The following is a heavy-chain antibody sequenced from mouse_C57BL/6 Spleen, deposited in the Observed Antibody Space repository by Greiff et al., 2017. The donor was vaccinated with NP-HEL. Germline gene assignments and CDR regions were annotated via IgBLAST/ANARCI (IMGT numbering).Heavy chain of an antibody. J-gene: IGHJ1*03. CDR2: LYPGDGDT. D-gene: IGHD1-1*01. CDR1: GFEFSGAW. Sequence: QVQLQQSGPELVKPGASVKISCTASGFEFSGAWMNWVKQRPGKGLEWIGRLYPGDGDTNYNGKFKGKATLTADKSSSTAYMQLSSLTSEDSAVYFCARDYGSSYGWYFDVWGTGTTVTVSS. CDR3: ARDYGSSYGWYFDV. V-gene: IGHV1-82*01.